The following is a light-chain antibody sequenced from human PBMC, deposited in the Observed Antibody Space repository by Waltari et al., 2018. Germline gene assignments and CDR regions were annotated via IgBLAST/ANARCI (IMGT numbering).Light chain of an antibody. J-gene: IGKJ3*01. CDR3: QQYNNWPPVFT. CDR2: GAS. Sequence: EIVLTQTPATLSVPPGERATLSCRASHSNSNNLAWYQQKPGQAPGLLIYGASARATGIPARFSVSGSGTEFTLTISSLQSEDFAIYYCQQYNNWPPVFTFGPGTKVDF. CDR1: HSNSNN. V-gene: IGKV3-15*01.